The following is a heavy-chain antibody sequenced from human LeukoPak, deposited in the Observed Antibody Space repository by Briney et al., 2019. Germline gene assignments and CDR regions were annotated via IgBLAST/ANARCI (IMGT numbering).Heavy chain of an antibody. D-gene: IGHD2-21*02. Sequence: GGSLRLSCAASGFTFSSYWMSWVRQAPGKGLEGVANIKEDGSRKYYVDSVKGRFTISRDNAKKSLYLQMNSLRAEDTAVYYCARDGVTSSVVYWGQGTLVTVSS. V-gene: IGHV3-7*01. CDR1: GFTFSSYW. J-gene: IGHJ4*02. CDR3: ARDGVTSSVVY. CDR2: IKEDGSRK.